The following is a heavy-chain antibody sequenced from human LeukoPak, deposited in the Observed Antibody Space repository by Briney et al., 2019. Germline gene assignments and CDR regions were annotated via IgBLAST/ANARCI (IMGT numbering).Heavy chain of an antibody. J-gene: IGHJ4*02. CDR2: ISYDGSNK. CDR3: ARDWNCDY. CDR1: GFTFSSYA. Sequence: AGGSLRLSCAASGFTFSSYAMHWVRQAPGKGLEWVAVISYDGSNKYYADSVKGRFTISRDNSKNTLYLQMNSLRAEDTAVYYCARDWNCDYWGQGTLVTVSS. D-gene: IGHD3-3*01. V-gene: IGHV3-30-3*01.